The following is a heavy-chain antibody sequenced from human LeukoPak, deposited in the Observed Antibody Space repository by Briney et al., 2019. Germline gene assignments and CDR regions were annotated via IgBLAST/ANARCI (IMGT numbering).Heavy chain of an antibody. D-gene: IGHD3-22*01. CDR3: ARMRGYYYGFDY. J-gene: IGHJ4*02. CDR2: ISYDGSNK. V-gene: IGHV3-30-3*01. CDR1: GFTFSSYA. Sequence: SGGSLRLSCAASGFTFSSYAMHWVRQAPGKGLEWVAVISYDGSNKYYADSVKGRFTISRDNSKNTLYLQMNSLRAEDTAVYYCARMRGYYYGFDYWGQGTLVTVSS.